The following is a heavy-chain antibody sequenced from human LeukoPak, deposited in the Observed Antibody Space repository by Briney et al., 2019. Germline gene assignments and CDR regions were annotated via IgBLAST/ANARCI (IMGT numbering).Heavy chain of an antibody. Sequence: GGSLRLSCAASGFIFGSYEMNWVRQAPGKGLEWISYISSSGSAIYYADSVKGRFTISRDSAKNPLSLQMSSLRGEDTAVYYCARGGVKAAYWGQGTLVTVSS. V-gene: IGHV3-48*03. J-gene: IGHJ4*02. D-gene: IGHD3-16*01. CDR3: ARGGVKAAY. CDR2: ISSSGSAI. CDR1: GFIFGSYE.